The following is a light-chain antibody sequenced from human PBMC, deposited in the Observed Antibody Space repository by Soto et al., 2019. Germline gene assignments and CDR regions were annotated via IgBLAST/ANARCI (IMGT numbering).Light chain of an antibody. J-gene: IGKJ4*01. CDR2: GAS. CDR3: QTYNSVPLT. Sequence: DIQMTQSPSSLSASVGDRVTITCRASQDINNYLAWYQQKPGKVPKLLIYGASTLHSGVPSRFSGSGSGADFTLTISRLQPGDVATYYCQTYNSVPLTFGGGTKVEI. CDR1: QDINNY. V-gene: IGKV1-27*01.